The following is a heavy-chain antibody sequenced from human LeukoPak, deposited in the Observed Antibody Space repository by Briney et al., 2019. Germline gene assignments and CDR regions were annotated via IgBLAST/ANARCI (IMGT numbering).Heavy chain of an antibody. CDR1: GFTFSSYA. J-gene: IGHJ4*02. V-gene: IGHV3-74*01. CDR3: VPNLFDY. CDR2: IDTDGNIT. Sequence: GGSLRLSCAASGFTFSSYAMHWVRQAPGKGLEWVSCIDTDGNITSYADSVRGRFIISRDNAKNMLYLQMHSLRAEDSAVYYCVPNLFDYWGQGALVTVSS.